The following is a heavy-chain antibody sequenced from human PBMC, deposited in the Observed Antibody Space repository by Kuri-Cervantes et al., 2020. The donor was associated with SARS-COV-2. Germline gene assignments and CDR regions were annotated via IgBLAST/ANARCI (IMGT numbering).Heavy chain of an antibody. V-gene: IGHV1-18*01. CDR1: GYTFTSYG. CDR3: ARVFLTMVRGVIIIQHYGMDV. D-gene: IGHD3-10*01. J-gene: IGHJ6*02. CDR2: ISAYNGNT. Sequence: ASVKVSCKASGYTFTSYGISWVRQAPGQGLERMGWISAYNGNTNYAQKLQGRVTMTTDTSTSTAYMELRSLRSDDTAVYYCARVFLTMVRGVIIIQHYGMDVWGQGTTVTVSS.